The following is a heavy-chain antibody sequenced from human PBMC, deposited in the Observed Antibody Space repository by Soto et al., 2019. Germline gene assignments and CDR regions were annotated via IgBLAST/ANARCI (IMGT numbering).Heavy chain of an antibody. V-gene: IGHV3-74*01. CDR3: ADSWLPTSY. Sequence: GGSLRLSGSASGFSLSHYWMHWVRQAPGKGLVWVSRISPDGRTTTYADSVKGRFTISRDNAKSTLYLQMNSLTVEDGAVYYCADSWLPTSYWGPGTLVTVSS. D-gene: IGHD3-10*01. CDR2: ISPDGRTT. J-gene: IGHJ4*02. CDR1: GFSLSHYW.